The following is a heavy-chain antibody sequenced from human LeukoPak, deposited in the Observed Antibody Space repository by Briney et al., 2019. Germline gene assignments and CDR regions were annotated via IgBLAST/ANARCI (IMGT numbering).Heavy chain of an antibody. CDR2: IYYSGST. V-gene: IGHV4-39*01. CDR3: ARSGGYCSSTSCSYLYYMDV. CDR1: GGSISSTTFY. D-gene: IGHD2-2*01. Sequence: SETLSLTCTVSGGSISSTTFYWGWIRQPPGKGLEWIGSIYYSGSTYNNPSLKSRVTVSVATSKNQFSLNLSSVTAADTAVYYCARSGGYCSSTSCSYLYYMDVWGKGTTVTVSS. J-gene: IGHJ6*03.